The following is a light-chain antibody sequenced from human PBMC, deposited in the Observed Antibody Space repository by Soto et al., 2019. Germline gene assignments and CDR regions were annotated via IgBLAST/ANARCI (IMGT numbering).Light chain of an antibody. CDR2: TAS. J-gene: IGKJ5*01. Sequence: DIQMTQSPSTLSASVGDSVTITCRASQSISSWLAWYQQKPGKAPKLLIYTASNLESGVPSRFRGSGSGTEFTLTISSLQPEDFATYYCQHFKSFPITFGQGTRLEIK. CDR3: QHFKSFPIT. V-gene: IGKV1-5*03. CDR1: QSISSW.